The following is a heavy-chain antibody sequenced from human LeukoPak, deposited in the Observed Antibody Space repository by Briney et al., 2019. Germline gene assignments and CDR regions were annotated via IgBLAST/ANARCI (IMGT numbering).Heavy chain of an antibody. CDR1: GYTFTTYY. CDR2: INPRGGST. Sequence: ASVKVSCKASGYTFTTYYMHWMRQAPGQGPEWMGIINPRGGSTDYSQKFQGRVTMTTDTSTSTAYMELRSLRSDDTAVYYCARSPDYGDYVTEFDYWGQGTLVTVSS. D-gene: IGHD4-17*01. V-gene: IGHV1-46*01. J-gene: IGHJ4*02. CDR3: ARSPDYGDYVTEFDY.